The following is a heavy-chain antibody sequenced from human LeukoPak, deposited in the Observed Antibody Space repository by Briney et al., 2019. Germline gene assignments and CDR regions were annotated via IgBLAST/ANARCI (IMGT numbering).Heavy chain of an antibody. CDR2: FHSSGRT. CDR1: GGSISSGSFY. Sequence: SGTLSLTCAVSGGSISSGSFYWSWIRQPAGKGLEWIGRFHSSGRTNYNPSLKSRVTISVDTSKNQFSLKLSSVTAADTAVYYCARGLRGYSYGYVPWELYYYMDVWGKGATVTISS. D-gene: IGHD5-18*01. CDR3: ARGLRGYSYGYVPWELYYYMDV. V-gene: IGHV4-61*02. J-gene: IGHJ6*03.